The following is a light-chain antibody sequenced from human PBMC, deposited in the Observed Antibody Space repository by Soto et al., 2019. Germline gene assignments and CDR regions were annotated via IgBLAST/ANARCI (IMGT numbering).Light chain of an antibody. CDR1: QSISID. J-gene: IGKJ1*01. CDR3: PPSYSTPWT. CDR2: AAS. V-gene: IGKV1-39*01. Sequence: DIQMTQSLSSLSASVGHRVTITSPAIQSISIDVNWYQHKPGKARKLLIYAASSLESGGPSRFSGSGSGTAFTLTISSLQHEDFATYYCPPSYSTPWTFGEGTTV.